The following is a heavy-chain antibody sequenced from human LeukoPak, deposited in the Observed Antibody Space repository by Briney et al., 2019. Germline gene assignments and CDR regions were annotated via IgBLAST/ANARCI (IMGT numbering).Heavy chain of an antibody. D-gene: IGHD6-13*01. J-gene: IGHJ5*02. CDR1: GFTLSSYA. CDR3: ARLARVASAGVWFDP. CDR2: IYSGGST. Sequence: PGGSLRLSCAASGFTLSSYAMSWVRQAPGKGLEWVSVIYSGGSTYYADSAKGRFTISRDNSKNTLYLQMNSLRAEDTAVYYCARLARVASAGVWFDPWGQGTLVTVSS. V-gene: IGHV3-66*01.